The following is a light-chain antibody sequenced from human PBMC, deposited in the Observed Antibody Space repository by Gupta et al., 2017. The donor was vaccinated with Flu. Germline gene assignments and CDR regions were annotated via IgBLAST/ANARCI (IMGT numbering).Light chain of an antibody. V-gene: IGKV1-5*03. Sequence: PSPLSAAVGDRVTISCRASQSFSTWLAWYQQKPGKAPRLLIYKASNLDSGFPSRFSGSGSGTEFTLTISSLQPDDFATYYCQQNNRYPFTFGHGTKVEIK. CDR1: QSFSTW. CDR3: QQNNRYPFT. CDR2: KAS. J-gene: IGKJ3*01.